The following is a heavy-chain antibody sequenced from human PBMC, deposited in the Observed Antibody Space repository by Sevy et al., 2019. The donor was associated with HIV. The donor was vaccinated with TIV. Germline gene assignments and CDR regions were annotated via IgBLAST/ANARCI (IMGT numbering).Heavy chain of an antibody. J-gene: IGHJ4*02. CDR1: GYSFSSYA. Sequence: GGSLRLSCVVSGYSFSSYAISWVRQAPGKGLEWVSTINGRGGSTYYAGSVKGRFTISGDKPKNTQFLQMINLRGDDTAIYYCARPSPRIAAAASAFYDIWGQGTLVTVSS. D-gene: IGHD6-13*01. V-gene: IGHV3-23*01. CDR3: ARPSPRIAAAASAFYDI. CDR2: INGRGGST.